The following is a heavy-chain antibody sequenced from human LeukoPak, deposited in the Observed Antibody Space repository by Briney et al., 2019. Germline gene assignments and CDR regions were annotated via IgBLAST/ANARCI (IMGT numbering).Heavy chain of an antibody. D-gene: IGHD6-13*01. CDR1: GGSFSGYY. J-gene: IGHJ4*02. CDR2: INHSGST. CDR3: AGSSWSRDY. Sequence: SETLSLTCAVYGGSFSGYYWSWIRQPPGKGLEWIGEINHSGSTNYNPSLKSRVTISVDTSKNQFSLKLSSVTAADTAVYYCAGSSWSRDYWGQGTLVTVSS. V-gene: IGHV4-34*01.